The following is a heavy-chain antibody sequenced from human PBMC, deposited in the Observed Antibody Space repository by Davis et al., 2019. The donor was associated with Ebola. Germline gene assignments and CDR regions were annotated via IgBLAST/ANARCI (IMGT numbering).Heavy chain of an antibody. CDR3: ARGGQLLYSCFDY. Sequence: GESLKISCAASGFTFSSYWMSWVRQAPGKGLEWVANIKQDGSEKYYVDSVKGRFTISRDNAKNSLYLQMNSLRAEDTAVYYCARGGQLLYSCFDYWGQGTLVTVSS. CDR1: GFTFSSYW. D-gene: IGHD2-2*02. CDR2: IKQDGSEK. J-gene: IGHJ4*02. V-gene: IGHV3-7*04.